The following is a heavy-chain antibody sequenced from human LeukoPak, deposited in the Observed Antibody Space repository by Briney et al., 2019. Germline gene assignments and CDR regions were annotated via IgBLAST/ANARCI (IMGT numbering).Heavy chain of an antibody. CDR1: GYTFTGYY. CDR3: ARADYGDYSTFDY. J-gene: IGHJ4*02. Sequence: ASVKVSCKASGYTFTGYYMHWVRQAPGQGLEWMGWINPNSGGTNYAQRFQGRVTMTRDTSISTAYMELSRLRSDDTAVYYCARADYGDYSTFDYWGQGTLVTVSS. CDR2: INPNSGGT. D-gene: IGHD4-17*01. V-gene: IGHV1-2*02.